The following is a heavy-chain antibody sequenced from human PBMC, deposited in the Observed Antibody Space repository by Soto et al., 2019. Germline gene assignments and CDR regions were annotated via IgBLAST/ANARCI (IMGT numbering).Heavy chain of an antibody. Sequence: QVQLVESGGGVVQPGRSLRLSCAASGFTFSSYGMHWVRQAPGKGLRWVAVTWYDESNKYYEDSVKGRFTVSRDNSKNTLYLQINSLRAEDTAVYYCARDTSPSGTNWCYHFDHWGQGTLVTVSS. D-gene: IGHD2-2*01. CDR2: TWYDESNK. J-gene: IGHJ4*02. CDR1: GFTFSSYG. V-gene: IGHV3-33*01. CDR3: ARDTSPSGTNWCYHFDH.